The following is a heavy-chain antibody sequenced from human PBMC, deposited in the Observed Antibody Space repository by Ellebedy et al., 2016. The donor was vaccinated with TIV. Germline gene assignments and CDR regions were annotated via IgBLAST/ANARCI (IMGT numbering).Heavy chain of an antibody. CDR3: ASRPADDTYFGVFDY. Sequence: PGGSLRLSCAASALTFSRHWMTWVRQAPDKGLEWVANIKPDGSKTYYLDSVKGRFTISRDNAKNSLFLQMNTLRVDDTAVYYWASRPADDTYFGVFDYWGQGALVTVSS. CDR1: ALTFSRHW. V-gene: IGHV3-7*03. D-gene: IGHD3-9*01. J-gene: IGHJ4*02. CDR2: IKPDGSKT.